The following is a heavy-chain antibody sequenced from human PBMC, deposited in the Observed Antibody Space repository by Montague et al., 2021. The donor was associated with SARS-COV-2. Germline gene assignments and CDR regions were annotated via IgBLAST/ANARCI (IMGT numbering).Heavy chain of an antibody. Sequence: CAISGDSVSSNSAAWNWIRQSPSGGLEWLGRTYYRSKWYTDYAPSVKTRITITPDTSNNQFSLHLNSVTPGDTAVYYCAREGTVPGPRGIYFDDWGQGILVTVSS. CDR3: AREGTVPGPRGIYFDD. J-gene: IGHJ4*02. V-gene: IGHV6-1*01. CDR1: GDSVSSNSAA. D-gene: IGHD1-1*01. CDR2: TYYRSKWYT.